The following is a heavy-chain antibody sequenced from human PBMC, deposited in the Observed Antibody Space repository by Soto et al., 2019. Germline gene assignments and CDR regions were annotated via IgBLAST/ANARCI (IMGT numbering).Heavy chain of an antibody. CDR3: ARDKGRQQSGGNYYYGIDV. J-gene: IGHJ6*02. D-gene: IGHD6-25*01. V-gene: IGHV1-69*12. CDR1: GGTFCNSA. Sequence: QVQLVQSGAEVKKPGSSVTVSCKAPGGTFCNSAISWVRQAPGQGLEWMGGIIPIFPTPDYAPKVQGSVTITADQSTRTAYMELTSLRSADTAVYYCARDKGRQQSGGNYYYGIDVWGQGTTVTVPS. CDR2: IIPIFPTP.